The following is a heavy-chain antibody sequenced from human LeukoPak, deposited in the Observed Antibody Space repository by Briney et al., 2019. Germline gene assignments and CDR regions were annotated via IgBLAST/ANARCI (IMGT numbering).Heavy chain of an antibody. CDR3: ARGPLYYDILTGYSDGYYYMDV. Sequence: SVKVSCKASGGTFSSYAISWVRQAPGQGLEWMGGIIPIFGTADYAQKFQGRVTITADESTSTAYMELSSLRSEDTAAYYCARGPLYYDILTGYSDGYYYMDVWGKGTTVTVSS. CDR1: GGTFSSYA. J-gene: IGHJ6*03. CDR2: IIPIFGTA. V-gene: IGHV1-69*13. D-gene: IGHD3-9*01.